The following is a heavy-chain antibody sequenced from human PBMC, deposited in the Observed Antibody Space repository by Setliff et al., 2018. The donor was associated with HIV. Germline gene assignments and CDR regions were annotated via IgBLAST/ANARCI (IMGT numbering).Heavy chain of an antibody. CDR2: IKKSSDGGKT. J-gene: IGHJ6*02. D-gene: IGHD2-21*01. CDR3: ATDNGPSYSMDI. Sequence: GGSLRLSCVASGFTFNNAWMNWVRQAPGKGLEWLGRIKKSSDGGKTDDASPVKGRFTISRDDSKTTLYLQMNSLKTEDTGVYFCATDNGPSYSMDIWGQGTTVTVSS. CDR1: GFTFNNAW. V-gene: IGHV3-15*01.